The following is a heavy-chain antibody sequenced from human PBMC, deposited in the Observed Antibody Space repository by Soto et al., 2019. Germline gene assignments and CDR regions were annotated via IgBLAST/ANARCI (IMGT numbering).Heavy chain of an antibody. Sequence: ASVKVSCKASGYTFTGYYMHWVRQAPGQGLEWMGWINPNSGGTNYAQKLQGRVTMTRDTSISTAYMELSRLRSDDTAVYYCARVGGNIPLPAYWFDPWGQGTLVTVSS. J-gene: IGHJ5*02. D-gene: IGHD3-16*01. CDR1: GYTFTGYY. CDR3: ARVGGNIPLPAYWFDP. V-gene: IGHV1-2*02. CDR2: INPNSGGT.